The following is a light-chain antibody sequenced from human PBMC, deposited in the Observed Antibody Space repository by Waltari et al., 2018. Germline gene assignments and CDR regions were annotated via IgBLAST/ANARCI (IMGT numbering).Light chain of an antibody. V-gene: IGKV3-15*01. Sequence: EIVMTQSPATLSVSPGERATLSCRASQSVSSNLAWYQRKPGQAPRLLIYGASTRATGIPARFSGSGSGTEFTLTISSLQSEDFAVYYCQQYYNWPQTFGQGTKVEIK. CDR1: QSVSSN. CDR3: QQYYNWPQT. J-gene: IGKJ1*01. CDR2: GAS.